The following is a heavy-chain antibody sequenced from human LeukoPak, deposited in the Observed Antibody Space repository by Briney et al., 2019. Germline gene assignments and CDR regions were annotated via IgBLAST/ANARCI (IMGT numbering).Heavy chain of an antibody. D-gene: IGHD3-3*01. V-gene: IGHV1-69*06. CDR3: AREAITIFGVVRTQTTYGPHRFDP. J-gene: IGHJ5*02. Sequence: SVKVSCKGSGGTFSSYAISWVRQAPGQGLEWMGGIIPISGTLNYAQRFQDRVTITADKSTSTVYMELSSLRSEDTAVYYCAREAITIFGVVRTQTTYGPHRFDPWGQGTLVTVSS. CDR1: GGTFSSYA. CDR2: IIPISGTL.